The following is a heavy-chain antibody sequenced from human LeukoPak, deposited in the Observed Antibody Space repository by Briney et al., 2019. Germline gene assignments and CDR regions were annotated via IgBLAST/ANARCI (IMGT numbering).Heavy chain of an antibody. V-gene: IGHV4-39*01. Sequence: PSETLSLTCTVSGGSISSSSYYWGWIRQPPGKGLEWIGSIYYSGSTYYNPSLKSRVTISVDTSKNQFSLKLSSVTAADTAVYYCARLPRRDGYNLWGQGTLVTVSS. CDR2: IYYSGST. CDR3: ARLPRRDGYNL. D-gene: IGHD5-12*01. CDR1: GGSISSSSYY. J-gene: IGHJ4*02.